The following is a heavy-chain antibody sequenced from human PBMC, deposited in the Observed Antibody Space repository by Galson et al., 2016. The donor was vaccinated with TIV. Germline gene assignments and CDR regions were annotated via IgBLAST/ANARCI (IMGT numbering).Heavy chain of an antibody. J-gene: IGHJ4*02. D-gene: IGHD4-17*01. CDR3: ARQTTRSFDS. V-gene: IGHV5-51*01. CDR1: GYSFTNYW. Sequence: QSGAEVKKPGESLKISCKASGYSFTNYWIAWVRQMPGKGLEWMGIIFPDDSETAYSPSFEGQVTISVDKSLNVAYVQWNSLRTSDTAMYYCARQTTRSFDSWGQGTRVTVSS. CDR2: IFPDDSET.